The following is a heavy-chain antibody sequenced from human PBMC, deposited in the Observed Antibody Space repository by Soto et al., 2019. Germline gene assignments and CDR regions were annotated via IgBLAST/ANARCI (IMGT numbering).Heavy chain of an antibody. CDR3: ARHEVASGLYYLDH. D-gene: IGHD6-25*01. V-gene: IGHV5-51*01. CDR2: IYPGDSDT. J-gene: IGHJ4*02. Sequence: GESLKISCKGSGYNFATYCIIWVLQMPGKGLEWMGIIYPGDSDTRYSPSFQGQVTISADKSISTAYLQWASLKASDTAIYYCARHEVASGLYYLDHWGPGTLVTVSS. CDR1: GYNFATYC.